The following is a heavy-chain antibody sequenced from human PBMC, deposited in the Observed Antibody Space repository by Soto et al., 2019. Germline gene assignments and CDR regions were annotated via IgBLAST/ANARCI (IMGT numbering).Heavy chain of an antibody. CDR3: AKFIRYCSGGSCYPGFGYYYGMDV. V-gene: IGHV3-23*01. CDR2: INGSGGST. Sequence: GGSLRLSCAASGFIFSSYAMSWVRQAPGKGLEWVSAINGSGGSTYYADSVKGRFTISRDNSKNTLYLQMNSLRAEDTAVYYCAKFIRYCSGGSCYPGFGYYYGMDVWGQGTTVTVSS. CDR1: GFIFSSYA. D-gene: IGHD2-15*01. J-gene: IGHJ6*02.